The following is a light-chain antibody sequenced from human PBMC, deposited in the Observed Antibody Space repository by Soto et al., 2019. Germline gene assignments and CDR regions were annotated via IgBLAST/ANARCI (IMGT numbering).Light chain of an antibody. CDR2: GAS. CDR3: QQYGSSPLT. V-gene: IGKV3-20*01. Sequence: EIVLTQSPGTLSLSPGERATLSCRASQSFSSTYLAWYQQRPGQAPRLLIYGASTRATGIPARFSGSGSGTDFTLTISRLEPEDFAVYYCQQYGSSPLTFGPGTKVDIK. CDR1: QSFSSTY. J-gene: IGKJ3*01.